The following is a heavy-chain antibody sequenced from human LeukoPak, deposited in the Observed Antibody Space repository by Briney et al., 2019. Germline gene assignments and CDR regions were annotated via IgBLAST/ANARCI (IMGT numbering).Heavy chain of an antibody. CDR3: ARLVPSGSYSIDY. Sequence: TSETLSLTCTVSGGSISSYYWSWIRQPPGKGLEWIGYIYYSGSTNYNPSLKSRVTISVDTSKNQFSLKLSSVTAADTAVYYCARLVPSGSYSIDYWGQGTLVTVSS. J-gene: IGHJ4*02. D-gene: IGHD3-10*01. V-gene: IGHV4-59*08. CDR1: GGSISSYY. CDR2: IYYSGST.